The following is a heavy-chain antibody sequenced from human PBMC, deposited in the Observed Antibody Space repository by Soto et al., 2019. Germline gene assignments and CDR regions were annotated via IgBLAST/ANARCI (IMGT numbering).Heavy chain of an antibody. CDR1: GFTFSVYA. CDR2: MSYDGSN. D-gene: IGHD4-4*01. CDR3: VREGLQDDALDF. V-gene: IGHV3-30-3*01. Sequence: QVHLVESGGGVVQPGRSLRLSCAASGFTFSVYALHWVRQAPGKGLDWLATMSYDGSNYGDSMKGRITISRDNSKNTLFLEMNSLRAEDPGVYYCVREGLQDDALDFWGQGTMVTVSS. J-gene: IGHJ3*01.